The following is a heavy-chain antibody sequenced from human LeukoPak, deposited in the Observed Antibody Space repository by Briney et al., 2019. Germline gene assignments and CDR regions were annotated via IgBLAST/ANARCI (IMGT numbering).Heavy chain of an antibody. CDR3: GRDGGYRRTDY. J-gene: IGHJ4*02. CDR1: GFTFSDFW. V-gene: IGHV3-7*01. Sequence: GGSLRLSCAASGFTFSDFWMSWVRQAPGKGLEWVANIKHDGSEKYYVDSVKGRFTISRDNAKSTLYLQMNILRAEDTAVYYCGRDGGYRRTDYWGQGTLVTVSS. D-gene: IGHD5-24*01. CDR2: IKHDGSEK.